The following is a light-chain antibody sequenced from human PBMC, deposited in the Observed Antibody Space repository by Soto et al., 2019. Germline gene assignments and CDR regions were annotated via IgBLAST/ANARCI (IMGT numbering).Light chain of an antibody. Sequence: QSALTQPPSASGSPGQSVTISCTGTSTDVGGYDYVSWYQQHPGKAPKLVIYEVSRRPSGVPDRFSGSKSGNTASLTISGLQAEDEADYYCNSYTSSTAYVFGTGTKLTVL. CDR2: EVS. CDR1: STDVGGYDY. V-gene: IGLV2-8*01. J-gene: IGLJ1*01. CDR3: NSYTSSTAYV.